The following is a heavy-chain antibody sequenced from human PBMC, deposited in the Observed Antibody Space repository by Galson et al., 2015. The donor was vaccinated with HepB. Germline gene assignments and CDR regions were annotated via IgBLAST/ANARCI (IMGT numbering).Heavy chain of an antibody. CDR1: GYTSTSYG. CDR2: ISAYNGNT. D-gene: IGHD2-2*02. V-gene: IGHV1-18*01. CDR3: AVVDCSSTSCYTPDY. Sequence: SVKVSCKASGYTSTSYGISWVRQAPGQGLEWMGWISAYNGNTNYAQKLQGGVTMTTDTSTSTAYMELRSLRSDDTAVYYCAVVDCSSTSCYTPDYWGQGTLVTVSS. J-gene: IGHJ4*02.